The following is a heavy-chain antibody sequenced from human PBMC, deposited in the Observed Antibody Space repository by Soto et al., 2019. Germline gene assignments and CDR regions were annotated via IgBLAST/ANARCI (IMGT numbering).Heavy chain of an antibody. CDR1: GGSISSSSYY. CDR2: IYYSGST. CDR3: ASASIAARPRGAFDI. D-gene: IGHD6-6*01. V-gene: IGHV4-39*01. Sequence: PSETLSLTCTVSGGSISSSSYYWGWIRQPPGKGLEWIGSIYYSGSTYYNPSLKSRVTISVDTSKNQFSLKLSSVTAADTAVYYCASASIAARPRGAFDILGQGKMVTVS. J-gene: IGHJ3*02.